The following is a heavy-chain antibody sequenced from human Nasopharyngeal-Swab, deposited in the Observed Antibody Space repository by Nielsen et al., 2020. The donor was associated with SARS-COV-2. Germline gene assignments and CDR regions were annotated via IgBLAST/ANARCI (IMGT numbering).Heavy chain of an antibody. Sequence: WIRQSPSRGLEWLGRTYYRSEWYNDYAVSVKSRITIKPDPSTNQFSLQLNSVTPEDTAVYYCARAPRITIFGVVQAFDIWGQGTMVTVSS. D-gene: IGHD3-3*01. J-gene: IGHJ3*02. V-gene: IGHV6-1*01. CDR2: TYYRSEWYN. CDR3: ARAPRITIFGVVQAFDI.